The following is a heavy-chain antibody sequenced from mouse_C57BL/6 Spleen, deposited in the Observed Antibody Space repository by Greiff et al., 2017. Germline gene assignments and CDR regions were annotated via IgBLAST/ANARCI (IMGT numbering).Heavy chain of an antibody. CDR2: INPNNGGT. D-gene: IGHD1-1*01. V-gene: IGHV1-18*01. CDR3: ARHYYGSSPGAMDY. Sequence: EVKLQQSGPELVKPGASVKIPCKASGYTFTDYNMDWVKQSHGKSLEWIGDINPNNGGTIYNQKFKGKATLTVDKSSSTAYMELRSLTSEDTAVYYCARHYYGSSPGAMDYWGQGTSVTVSS. J-gene: IGHJ4*01. CDR1: GYTFTDYN.